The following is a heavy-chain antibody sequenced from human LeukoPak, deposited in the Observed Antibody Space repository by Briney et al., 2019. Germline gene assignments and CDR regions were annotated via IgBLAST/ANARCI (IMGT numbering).Heavy chain of an antibody. CDR2: INPSGGST. J-gene: IGHJ6*03. CDR3: ARGGHDFWSGYSLMGYYYYYYMDV. D-gene: IGHD3-3*01. CDR1: GYTFTSYY. V-gene: IGHV1-46*01. Sequence: GASVKVSCKASGYTFTSYYMHWVRQAPGQGLEWMGIINPSGGSTSYAQKFQGRVTMTRDMSTSTVYMELSSLRSEDTAVYYCARGGHDFWSGYSLMGYYYYYYMDVWGKGTTVTVSS.